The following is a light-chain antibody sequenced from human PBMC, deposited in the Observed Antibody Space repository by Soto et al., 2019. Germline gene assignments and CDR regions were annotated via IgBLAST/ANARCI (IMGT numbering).Light chain of an antibody. CDR1: QSVGSW. CDR2: KAS. Sequence: DIQMTQSPPTLSASVGDRVTITCRASQSVGSWLAWYQQKPGKAPKLLIYKASSLESGVPSRFSGSGSGTEFSLTISSLQPDDFASYHCQQYGSSSPWTFGQGTKVEIK. J-gene: IGKJ1*01. V-gene: IGKV1-5*03. CDR3: QQYGSSSPWT.